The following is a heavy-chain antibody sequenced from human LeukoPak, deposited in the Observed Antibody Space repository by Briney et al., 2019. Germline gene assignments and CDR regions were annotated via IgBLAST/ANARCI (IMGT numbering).Heavy chain of an antibody. J-gene: IGHJ4*02. Sequence: GASVKVSCKASGYTFTGYYMHWVRQAPGQGLEWMGWINPKSGDTNCAQKIQGRVTMTRDTSISTAYMELSRLRSDDTAVYYCARDGTFDYWGQGTLVTVSS. CDR3: ARDGTFDY. D-gene: IGHD1-1*01. CDR1: GYTFTGYY. V-gene: IGHV1-2*02. CDR2: INPKSGDT.